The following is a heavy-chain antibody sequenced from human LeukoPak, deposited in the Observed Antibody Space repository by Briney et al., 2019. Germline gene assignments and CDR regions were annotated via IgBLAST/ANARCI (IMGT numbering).Heavy chain of an antibody. CDR3: ARDILVGGADY. CDR2: IYYTGLT. Sequence: GSLRLSCTASGFIFSTSWMTWVRQAPGKGLEWIGSIYYTGLTYYNPSLKSRVTISEDTSKNQFSLKLTSVTAADTAVYYCARDILVGGADYWGQGTLVTVSS. J-gene: IGHJ4*02. CDR1: GFIFSTSW. D-gene: IGHD2-2*01. V-gene: IGHV4-39*07.